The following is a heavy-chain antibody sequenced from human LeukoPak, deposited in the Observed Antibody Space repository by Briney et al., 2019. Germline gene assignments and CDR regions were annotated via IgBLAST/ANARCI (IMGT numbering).Heavy chain of an antibody. Sequence: ASVKVSCKASGYTFTSYDINWVRQATGQGLEWMGWMNPNSGNTGYAQKFQGRVTMTRNTSISTAYMGLSSLRSEDTAVYYCARGGVVTKKGRAFDIWGQGTMVTVSS. CDR3: ARGGVVTKKGRAFDI. V-gene: IGHV1-8*01. CDR2: MNPNSGNT. J-gene: IGHJ3*02. D-gene: IGHD2-15*01. CDR1: GYTFTSYD.